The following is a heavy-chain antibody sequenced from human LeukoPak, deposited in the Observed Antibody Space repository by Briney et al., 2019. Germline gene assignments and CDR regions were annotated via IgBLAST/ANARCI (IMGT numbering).Heavy chain of an antibody. CDR2: ISSSGSSI. CDR3: ARDITMIRGLRGDDY. J-gene: IGHJ4*02. D-gene: IGHD3-10*01. V-gene: IGHV3-48*03. Sequence: PGGSLRLSCAASGFTFSNHEMNWVRQAPGKGLEWVSYISSSGSSIYYADSEKGRFTISRDNAKNTLYLQMNSLRVEDTAVYYCARDITMIRGLRGDDYWGQGTLVTVSS. CDR1: GFTFSNHE.